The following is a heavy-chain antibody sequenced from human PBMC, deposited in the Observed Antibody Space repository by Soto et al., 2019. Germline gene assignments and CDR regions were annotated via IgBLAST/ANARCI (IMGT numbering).Heavy chain of an antibody. CDR3: ARPPGYISDWYYFDL. Sequence: ASVKVSCKASGYTFIDYYMHWARQAPGQGFEWMGRISPRSGGTNYAQKFQGRVTMTWDTSLNTAYMELSSLMSEDMAVYYCARPPGYISDWYYFDLWGQGTLVTVSS. J-gene: IGHJ4*02. CDR1: GYTFIDYY. D-gene: IGHD6-19*01. V-gene: IGHV1-2*02. CDR2: ISPRSGGT.